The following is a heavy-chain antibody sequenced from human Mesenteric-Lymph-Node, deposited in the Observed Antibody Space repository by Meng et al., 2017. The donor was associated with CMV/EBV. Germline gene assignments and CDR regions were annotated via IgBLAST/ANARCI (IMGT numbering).Heavy chain of an antibody. CDR1: GGTFSSYA. CDR2: IIPILGIA. CDR3: ARSPGVVVPAAIPHPGGHYYYYYGMDV. J-gene: IGHJ6*02. D-gene: IGHD2-2*02. Sequence: SVKVSCKASGGTFSSYAISWVRQAPGQGLEWMGGIIPILGIANYAQKFQGRVTITADKSTSTAYMELSSLRSEDTAVYYCARSPGVVVPAAIPHPGGHYYYYYGMDVWGQGTTVTVSS. V-gene: IGHV1-69*10.